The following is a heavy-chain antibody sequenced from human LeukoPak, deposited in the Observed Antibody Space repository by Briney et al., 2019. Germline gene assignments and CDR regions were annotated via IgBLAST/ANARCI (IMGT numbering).Heavy chain of an antibody. CDR2: IYYSGST. Sequence: SETLSLTCTVSGGSISSYYWSWIRQPPGKGLEWIGYIYYSGSTNYNPSLKSRVTISVETSKNQFSLKLSSVTAADTAVYYCARVRSSGWSDYFDYWGQGTLVTVSS. V-gene: IGHV4-59*01. CDR3: ARVRSSGWSDYFDY. J-gene: IGHJ4*02. CDR1: GGSISSYY. D-gene: IGHD6-19*01.